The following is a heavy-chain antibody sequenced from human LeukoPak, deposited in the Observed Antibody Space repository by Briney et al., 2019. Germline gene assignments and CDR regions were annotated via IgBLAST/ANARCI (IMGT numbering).Heavy chain of an antibody. V-gene: IGHV3-21*01. Sequence: GGSLTLSCAASGFTFSSYSMNWVRQAPGKGLEWVSSISSSSSYIYYADSVKGRFTISRDNAKNSLYLQMNSLRAEDTAVYYCARAATRDAIDYWGQGTLVTVSS. CDR1: GFTFSSYS. J-gene: IGHJ4*02. CDR2: ISSSSSYI. CDR3: ARAATRDAIDY. D-gene: IGHD1-1*01.